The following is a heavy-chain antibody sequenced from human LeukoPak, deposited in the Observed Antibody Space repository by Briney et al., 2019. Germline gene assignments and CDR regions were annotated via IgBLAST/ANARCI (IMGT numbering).Heavy chain of an antibody. CDR1: GGSISSSNW. CDR2: IYHSGST. CDR3: ARDRSMVGLDY. V-gene: IGHV4-4*02. Sequence: SGTLSLTCAVSGGSISSSNWWSWVRQPPGKGLEWIGSIYHSGSTYYNPSLKSRVTISVDTSKNQFSLKLSSVTAADTAVYYCARDRSMVGLDYWGQGTLVTVSS. D-gene: IGHD2-15*01. J-gene: IGHJ4*02.